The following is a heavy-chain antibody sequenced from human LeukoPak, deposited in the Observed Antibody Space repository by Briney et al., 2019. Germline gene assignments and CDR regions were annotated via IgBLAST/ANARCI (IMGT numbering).Heavy chain of an antibody. Sequence: SETLSLTCTVSGGYISSYFWSWIRQPPGKGLEWIGHIYYSGSTKYNPSLESRVTISVDTSKNQFSLKLSSVTAADTAVYFCARHEGDTSGYYLYNWFDPWGQGTLVTVSS. J-gene: IGHJ5*02. V-gene: IGHV4-59*08. CDR1: GGYISSYF. CDR2: IYYSGST. D-gene: IGHD3-22*01. CDR3: ARHEGDTSGYYLYNWFDP.